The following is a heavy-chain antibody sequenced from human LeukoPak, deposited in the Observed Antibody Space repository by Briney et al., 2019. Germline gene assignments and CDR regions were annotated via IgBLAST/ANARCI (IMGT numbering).Heavy chain of an antibody. D-gene: IGHD5-12*01. CDR1: GYSFTNYW. V-gene: IGHV5-10-1*01. CDR2: IDPSDSYT. J-gene: IGHJ4*02. CDR3: ARAPDSDSGYDYFDY. Sequence: GESLKISCKGSGYSFTNYWIGWMRQMPGKGLEWMGKIDPSDSYTNYSPSFQGHVTISADKSISTAYLQWSSLKASDTAMYYCARAPDSDSGYDYFDYWGQGTLVTVSS.